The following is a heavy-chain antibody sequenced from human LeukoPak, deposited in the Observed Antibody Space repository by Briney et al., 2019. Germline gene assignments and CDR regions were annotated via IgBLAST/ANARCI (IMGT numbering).Heavy chain of an antibody. CDR1: GFTFSSYA. CDR2: ISYDGSNK. J-gene: IGHJ6*04. CDR3: ATDIVVVPAAMDV. V-gene: IGHV3-30-3*01. D-gene: IGHD2-2*01. Sequence: GRSLRLSCAASGFTFSSYAMHWVRQAPGKGLEWVAVISYDGSNKYYADSVKGRSTISRDNAKNSLYLQMNSLRAEDTAVYYCATDIVVVPAAMDVWGKGTTVTVSS.